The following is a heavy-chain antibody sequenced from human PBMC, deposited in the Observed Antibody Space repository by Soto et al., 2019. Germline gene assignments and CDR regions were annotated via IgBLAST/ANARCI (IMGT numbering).Heavy chain of an antibody. CDR1: GFTFSSYG. CDR3: AKDQLAVTGPIDH. J-gene: IGHJ4*02. V-gene: IGHV3-23*01. Sequence: GGALRLSCAASGFTFSSYGMSWVRQAPGKGLEWVSDISSGGGSTYYADSVKGRFTISRDNSKNTMHMQMNSLRAEDTAVYYCAKDQLAVTGPIDHWGQGTLVTVSS. D-gene: IGHD6-19*01. CDR2: ISSGGGST.